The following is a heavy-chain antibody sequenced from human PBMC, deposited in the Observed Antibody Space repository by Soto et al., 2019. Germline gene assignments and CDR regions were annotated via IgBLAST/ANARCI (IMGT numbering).Heavy chain of an antibody. CDR2: INPNSGGT. V-gene: IGHV1-2*04. CDR3: ARDPTVAGTTDYYYGMDV. J-gene: IGHJ6*02. Sequence: ASVKVSCKASGYTFTGYYMHWVRQAPGQGLEWMGWINPNSGGTNYAQKFQGWVTMTRDTSISTAYMELSRLRSDDTAVYYCARDPTVAGTTDYYYGMDVWGQGTTVTVSS. CDR1: GYTFTGYY. D-gene: IGHD6-19*01.